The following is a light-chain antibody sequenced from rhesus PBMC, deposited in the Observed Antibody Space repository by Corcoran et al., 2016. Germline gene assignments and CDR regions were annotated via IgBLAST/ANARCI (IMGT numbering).Light chain of an antibody. J-gene: IGKJ4*01. CDR3: QHGYVTPLT. CDR1: ENVNNY. Sequence: DIQMTQSPSSLSASVGDRVTITCRASENVNNYLNWYHQTPGKAPKLLIYKASTLQSGVPSRFSGSGSGTDYTFTISSLPPEDVATYYWQHGYVTPLTFGGGTKVEL. V-gene: IGKV1-74*01. CDR2: KAS.